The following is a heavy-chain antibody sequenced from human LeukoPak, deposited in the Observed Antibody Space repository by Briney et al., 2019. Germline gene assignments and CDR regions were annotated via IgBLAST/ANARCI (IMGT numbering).Heavy chain of an antibody. CDR1: GYTFTGYY. V-gene: IGHV1-2*02. CDR2: INPNSGGT. CDR3: ARDSVIAAAGTPFDY. J-gene: IGHJ4*02. Sequence: GASVKVSCKASGYTFTGYYIHLVRQAPGQGLEWMGWINPNSGGTNYAQKFQGRVTMTRDTSISTAYMELSRLRSDATAVYYCARDSVIAAAGTPFDYWGQGTLVTVSS. D-gene: IGHD6-13*01.